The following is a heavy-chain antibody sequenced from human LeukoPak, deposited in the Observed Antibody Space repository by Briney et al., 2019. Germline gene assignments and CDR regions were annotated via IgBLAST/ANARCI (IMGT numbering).Heavy chain of an antibody. J-gene: IGHJ4*02. V-gene: IGHV3-30*02. CDR2: VQYEYDENNK. D-gene: IGHD2-2*01. CDR1: VFTFSSQG. Sequence: GRSLSLSCAASVFTFSSQGMHWVSRAPGRGLECVVFVQYEYDENNKYYAASVRGRFTITRDTSKNTLYLQMNGLRADDTAVYYCANSATVPATHYLIWGQGTLVTVSS. CDR3: ANSATVPATHYLI.